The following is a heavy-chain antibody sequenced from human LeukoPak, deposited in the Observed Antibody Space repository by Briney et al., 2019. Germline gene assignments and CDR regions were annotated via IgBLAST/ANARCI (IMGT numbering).Heavy chain of an antibody. Sequence: ASVKVSCKASGYTFTGYYMHWVRQAPGQGLEWMGWINPNSGGTNYAQKFQGRVTMTRDTSISTAYMELSRLRSDDTAVYYCARPRPGGYSYGYDYFDYWGQGTLVTVSS. V-gene: IGHV1-2*02. J-gene: IGHJ4*02. CDR3: ARPRPGGYSYGYDYFDY. D-gene: IGHD5-18*01. CDR1: GYTFTGYY. CDR2: INPNSGGT.